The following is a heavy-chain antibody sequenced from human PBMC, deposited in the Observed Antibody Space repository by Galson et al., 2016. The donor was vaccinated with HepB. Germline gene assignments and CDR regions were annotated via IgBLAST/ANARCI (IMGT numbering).Heavy chain of an antibody. CDR3: ARVPNWNLRYFDY. Sequence: SVKVSCKASGYTFTSYAMHWVRQAPGQRLEWMGWINAGNGNTKYSQKFQGRVTITRDTSATTAYMELSSLRSEDTAVYYCARVPNWNLRYFDYWGQGTLVTVSS. V-gene: IGHV1-3*01. CDR1: GYTFTSYA. CDR2: INAGNGNT. J-gene: IGHJ4*02. D-gene: IGHD1-7*01.